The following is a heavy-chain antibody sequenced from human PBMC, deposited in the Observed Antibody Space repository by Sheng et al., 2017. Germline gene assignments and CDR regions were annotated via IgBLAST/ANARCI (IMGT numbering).Heavy chain of an antibody. CDR1: GFTFSSYA. CDR3: ARDQTGLGVWDV. D-gene: IGHD3-16*01. Sequence: QVQLVESGGGVVQPGRSLRLSCAASGFTFSSYAMHWVRQAPGKGLEWVAVISYDGSNKYYADSVKGRFTISRDNSKNTLYLQMNSLRAEDTAVYYCARDQTGLGVWDVWGQGTHGHRLL. CDR2: ISYDGSNK. V-gene: IGHV3-30*01. J-gene: IGHJ6*02.